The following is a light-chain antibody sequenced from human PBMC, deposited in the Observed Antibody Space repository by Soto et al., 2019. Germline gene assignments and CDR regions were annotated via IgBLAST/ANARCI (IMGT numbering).Light chain of an antibody. Sequence: DIVMTQSPDSLAVSLGERATINCKSSQSVLYNSDNKNYLAWYQQKAGQPPKLLIYWASTRDSGVPDRFSGSGSGADFTLTISNLQAEDGAVYYCQQDYTTLSFGGGNKVEIK. CDR3: QQDYTTLS. CDR2: WAS. J-gene: IGKJ4*01. CDR1: QSVLYNSDNKNY. V-gene: IGKV4-1*01.